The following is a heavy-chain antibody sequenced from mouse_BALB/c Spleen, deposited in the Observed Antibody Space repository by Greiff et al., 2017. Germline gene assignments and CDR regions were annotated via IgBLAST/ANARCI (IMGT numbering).Heavy chain of an antibody. CDR1: GFTFSSYG. V-gene: IGHV5-6*01. CDR3: ARYEDGNPYYFDD. Sequence: EVKLMESGGDLVKPGGSLKLSCAASGFTFSSYGMSWVRQTPDKRLEWVATISSGGSYTYYPASVKGRFTISRDNAKNTLYLQMSSLKSEDTAMYYCARYEDGNPYYFDDWGQGTTLTVSS. D-gene: IGHD2-1*01. CDR2: ISSGGSYT. J-gene: IGHJ2*01.